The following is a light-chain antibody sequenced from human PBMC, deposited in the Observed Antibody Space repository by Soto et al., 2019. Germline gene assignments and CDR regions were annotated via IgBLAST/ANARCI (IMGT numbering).Light chain of an antibody. CDR1: SSDVGGYNY. CDR3: SSYTSSSRYV. CDR2: DVS. V-gene: IGLV2-14*01. J-gene: IGLJ1*01. Sequence: QSALTQPASVSGSPGRSITISCTGTSSDVGGYNYVSWYQQHPGKAPKLMIYDVSNRPSGVSNRFSGSKSGNTASLTISGLQAEDEADYYCSSYTSSSRYVFGTGTKVTVL.